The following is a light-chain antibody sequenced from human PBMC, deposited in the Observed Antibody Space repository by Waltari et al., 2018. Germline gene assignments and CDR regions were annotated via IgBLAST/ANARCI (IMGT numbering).Light chain of an antibody. Sequence: DIVMTQSPDSLAVSLGERATINCQSSQSVLYSSNNKNYLAWYQQKPGQPPKLLIYWASTRESGVPDRFSGSGSGTDFTLTISSLQAEDVAVYYCQQYYSTPGTFGQGTKVEIK. CDR2: WAS. CDR3: QQYYSTPGT. J-gene: IGKJ1*01. CDR1: QSVLYSSNNKNY. V-gene: IGKV4-1*01.